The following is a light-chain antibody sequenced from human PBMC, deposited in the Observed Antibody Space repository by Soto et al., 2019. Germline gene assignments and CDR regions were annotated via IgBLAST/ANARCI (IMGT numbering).Light chain of an antibody. Sequence: IQLTQSPSSLSASVGDRVTITCRASQGISSYLAWYQQKPGKAPKLLIYTASTLQSGVPSRFSGSGSGTDFTLTISSLQPEDFATYYCQQSSSTPQTFGGGTRVEIK. CDR3: QQSSSTPQT. J-gene: IGKJ4*01. V-gene: IGKV1-9*01. CDR1: QGISSY. CDR2: TAS.